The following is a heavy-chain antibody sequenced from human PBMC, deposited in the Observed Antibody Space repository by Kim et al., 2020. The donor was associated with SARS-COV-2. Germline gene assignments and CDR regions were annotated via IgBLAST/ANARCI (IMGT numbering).Heavy chain of an antibody. CDR3: ARHRKKYQLLYYYYYMDV. CDR2: IYYSGST. J-gene: IGHJ6*03. D-gene: IGHD2-2*01. V-gene: IGHV4-59*08. CDR1: GGSISSYY. Sequence: SETLSLTCTVSGGSISSYYWSWIRQPPGKGLEWIGYIYYSGSTNYNPSLKSRVTISVDTSKNQFSLKLSSVTAADTAVYYCARHRKKYQLLYYYYYMDVWGKGTTVTVSS.